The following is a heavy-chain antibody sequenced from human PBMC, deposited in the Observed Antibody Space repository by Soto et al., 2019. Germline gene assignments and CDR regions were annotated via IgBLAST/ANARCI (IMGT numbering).Heavy chain of an antibody. D-gene: IGHD1-1*01. J-gene: IGHJ4*02. CDR2: MNPNSGDT. CDR3: ARVGGNWNDDYFDY. V-gene: IGHV1-8*01. Sequence: QVPLVQSGAEVKKPGASVKVSCKASGYTFSDHDINWVRQASGQGPEWLGWMNPNSGDTGYAQNFQGRVTMTRDTSKRTAYMELSSLRSEDTVVYYCARVGGNWNDDYFDYWGQGTLVTVSS. CDR1: GYTFSDHD.